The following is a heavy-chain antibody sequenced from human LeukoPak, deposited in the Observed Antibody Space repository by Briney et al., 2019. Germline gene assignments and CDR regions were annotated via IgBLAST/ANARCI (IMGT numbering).Heavy chain of an antibody. CDR2: TSYDGSKK. CDR3: TRNPEMQYWFDP. CDR1: GFTFRAHS. D-gene: IGHD2/OR15-2a*01. J-gene: IGHJ5*02. Sequence: GGSLRLSCAASGFTFRAHSMHWVRQTPGKGLEWVAFTSYDGSKKYYGDSVKGRFTISRNNSKNTLCLEVSTLRAEDTAVYYCTRNPEMQYWFDPWGQGTLVTVSS. V-gene: IGHV3-30-3*01.